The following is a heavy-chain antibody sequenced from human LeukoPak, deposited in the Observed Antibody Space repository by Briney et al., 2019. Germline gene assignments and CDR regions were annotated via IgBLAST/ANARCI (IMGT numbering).Heavy chain of an antibody. Sequence: ASVKVSCKASGYTFTSYGISWVRQAPGQGLEWVGWISAYNGNTNYAQKLQGRVTMTTDTSTSTAYMELRSLRSDDTAVYYCARREIFGVVRLSGGWFDPWGQGTLVTVSS. CDR1: GYTFTSYG. V-gene: IGHV1-18*01. D-gene: IGHD3-3*01. J-gene: IGHJ5*02. CDR3: ARREIFGVVRLSGGWFDP. CDR2: ISAYNGNT.